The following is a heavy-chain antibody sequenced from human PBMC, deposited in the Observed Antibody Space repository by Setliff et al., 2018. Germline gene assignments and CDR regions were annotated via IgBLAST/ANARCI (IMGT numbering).Heavy chain of an antibody. Sequence: SVKVSCKASGGAISNYGITWVRQAPGQGLEWMGGIITTFGTTTYAQKFLGRVTITTDESSSTGYMELSSLRSEDTAVYFCARGSVVVVTTTNYYYYIDFWGEGTTVTVSS. D-gene: IGHD2-21*02. J-gene: IGHJ6*03. CDR3: ARGSVVVVTTTNYYYYIDF. V-gene: IGHV1-69*05. CDR1: GGAISNYG. CDR2: IITTFGTT.